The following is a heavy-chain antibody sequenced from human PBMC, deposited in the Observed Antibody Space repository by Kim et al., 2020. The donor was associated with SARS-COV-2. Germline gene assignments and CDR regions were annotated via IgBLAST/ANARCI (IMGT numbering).Heavy chain of an antibody. CDR3: VWRTSYYDSSGCFWDP. CDR1: GYSFTSHD. CDR2: MNPNIGNT. Sequence: ASVKVSCKASGYSFTSHDLNWVRQATGQGLEWMGWMNPNIGNTAYAQKFPGRVTMTMDTSISTAYMELSSLTSGDTAVYYCVWRTSYYDSSGCFWDPWGQ. J-gene: IGHJ5*02. D-gene: IGHD3-22*01. V-gene: IGHV1-8*01.